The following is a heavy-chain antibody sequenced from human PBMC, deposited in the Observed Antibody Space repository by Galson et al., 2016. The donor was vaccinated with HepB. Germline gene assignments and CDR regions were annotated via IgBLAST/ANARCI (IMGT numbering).Heavy chain of an antibody. CDR2: INAGNGNT. CDR1: GYTFTSYA. D-gene: IGHD5-12*01. CDR3: ARVGFYGYDPDAFDI. V-gene: IGHV1-3*01. J-gene: IGHJ3*02. Sequence: SVKVSCKASGYTFTSYAMHWVRQAPGQRLEWMGWINAGNGNTKYSQKFQGRVTITRDTSASTAYMELSSLRSEDTAVYYCARVGFYGYDPDAFDIWGQGTMVTVSS.